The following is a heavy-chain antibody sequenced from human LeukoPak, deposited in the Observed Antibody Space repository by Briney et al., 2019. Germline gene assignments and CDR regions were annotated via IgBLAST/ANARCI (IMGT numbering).Heavy chain of an antibody. CDR2: IYHSGST. J-gene: IGHJ4*02. CDR3: ARTYYDFWSGYSPRGVLPPYFDY. V-gene: IGHV4-30-2*01. Sequence: SQTLSLTCAVSGGSISSGGYSWSWIRQPPGKGLEWIGYIYHSGSTYHNPSLKSRVTISVDRSKNQFSLKLSSVTAADTAVYYCARTYYDFWSGYSPRGVLPPYFDYWGQGTLVTVSS. D-gene: IGHD3-3*01. CDR1: GGSISSGGYS.